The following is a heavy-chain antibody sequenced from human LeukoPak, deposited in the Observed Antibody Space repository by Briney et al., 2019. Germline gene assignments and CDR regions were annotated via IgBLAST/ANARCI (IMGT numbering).Heavy chain of an antibody. J-gene: IGHJ6*03. CDR2: IYHSEST. V-gene: IGHV4-59*01. Sequence: PSETLSLTCTVSGDSISSYYWSWIRQPPGKGLEWIGYIYHSESTNYNPSLKSRATISVDTSKNQFSLKLSSVTAADTAVYYCARVHGSGGYYYYMDVWGKGTTVTVSS. CDR1: GDSISSYY. D-gene: IGHD6-19*01. CDR3: ARVHGSGGYYYYMDV.